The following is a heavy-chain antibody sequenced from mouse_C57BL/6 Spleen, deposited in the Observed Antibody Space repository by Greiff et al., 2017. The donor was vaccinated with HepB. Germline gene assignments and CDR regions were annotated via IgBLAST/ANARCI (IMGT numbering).Heavy chain of an antibody. V-gene: IGHV1-81*01. J-gene: IGHJ2*01. Sequence: VQLQQSGAELARPGASVKLSCKASGYTFTSYGISWVKQRTGQGLEWIGEIYPRSGNTYYNEKFKGKATLTADKSSSTAYMELRSLTSEDSAVYFCARSITTVVATSDFDDWGQGTTLTVSS. D-gene: IGHD1-1*01. CDR2: IYPRSGNT. CDR3: ARSITTVVATSDFDD. CDR1: GYTFTSYG.